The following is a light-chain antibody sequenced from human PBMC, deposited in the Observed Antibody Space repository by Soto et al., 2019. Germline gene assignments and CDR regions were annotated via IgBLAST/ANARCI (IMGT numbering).Light chain of an antibody. V-gene: IGLV2-11*01. CDR2: DVS. CDR1: NSDVGGYNY. CDR3: CSYAGSCVV. Sequence: QSVLTQPRSVSGSPGQSVTISCTGTNSDVGGYNYVSWYQQHPGKAPKLMIYDVSKRPSGAPDRFSGSRSGNTASLTISGLQADDEADYYCCSYAGSCVVFGGGTKLTVL. J-gene: IGLJ2*01.